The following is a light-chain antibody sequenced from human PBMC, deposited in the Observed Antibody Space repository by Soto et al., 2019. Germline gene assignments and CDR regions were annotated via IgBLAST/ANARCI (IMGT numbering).Light chain of an antibody. Sequence: EIVLTQVPATLSLSPGERATVSCRASQSVSSYLAWYQQKPGQAPRLLIYGASNRATGIPARFSGSGSGTDFTLTISSLEPEDFAVYYCQQRSNWPLTFGGGTKVDIK. J-gene: IGKJ4*01. CDR2: GAS. CDR3: QQRSNWPLT. CDR1: QSVSSY. V-gene: IGKV3-11*01.